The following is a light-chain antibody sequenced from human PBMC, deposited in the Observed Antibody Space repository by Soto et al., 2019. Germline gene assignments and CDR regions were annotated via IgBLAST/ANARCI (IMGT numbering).Light chain of an antibody. J-gene: IGLJ2*01. CDR1: SSNIGRNT. CDR2: SNN. Sequence: QSVLTQPPSASGTPGQRVTISCSGSSSNIGRNTVNWYQQLPGTAPKLLIYSNNQRPSGVPDRFSGSKSGTSGSLAISGLQSEDEADYYCAGWDVSLNGPVFGGGTKLTVL. CDR3: AGWDVSLNGPV. V-gene: IGLV1-44*01.